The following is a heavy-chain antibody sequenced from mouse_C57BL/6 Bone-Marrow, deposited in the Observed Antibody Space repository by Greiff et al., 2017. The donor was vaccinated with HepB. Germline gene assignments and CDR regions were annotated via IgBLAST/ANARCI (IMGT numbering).Heavy chain of an antibody. CDR2: INPNYGTT. Sequence: VQLKESGPELVKPGASVKISCKASGYSFTDYNMNWVKQSNGKSLEWIGVINPNYGTTSYNQKFKGKATLTVDQSSSTAYMQLNSLTSEDSAVYYCAMNRTYGYYAMDYWGQGTSVTVSS. CDR1: GYSFTDYN. D-gene: IGHD2-10*02. V-gene: IGHV1-39*01. CDR3: AMNRTYGYYAMDY. J-gene: IGHJ4*01.